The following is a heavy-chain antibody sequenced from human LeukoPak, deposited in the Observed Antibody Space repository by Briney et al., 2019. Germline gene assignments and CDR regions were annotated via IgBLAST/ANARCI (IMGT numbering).Heavy chain of an antibody. V-gene: IGHV4-38-2*01. Sequence: SETLSLTCAVSGYSISSGYYWGWIRQPPGKGLEWIGSIYHSGSTYYNPSLKSQVTISVDTSKNQFSLKLSSVTAADTAVYYCARREYCGGDCYFDYWGQGTLVTVSS. CDR3: ARREYCGGDCYFDY. D-gene: IGHD2-21*01. CDR1: GYSISSGYY. J-gene: IGHJ4*02. CDR2: IYHSGST.